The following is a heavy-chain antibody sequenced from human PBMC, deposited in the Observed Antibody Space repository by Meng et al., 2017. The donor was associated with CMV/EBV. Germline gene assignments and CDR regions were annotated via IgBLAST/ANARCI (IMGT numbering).Heavy chain of an antibody. CDR1: GFTLNNHA. CDR3: ARDHGYCGSTSCYRNLDC. Sequence: GESLKISCAASGFTLNNHAMHWVRQAPGKGLEWVAAISYDGTDEYYGYSVKGRFTISRDNSKNTLYLQMNSLRAEDTAVYYCARDHGYCGSTSCYRNLDCWGQGTLVTVSS. J-gene: IGHJ4*02. D-gene: IGHD2-2*02. CDR2: ISYDGTDE. V-gene: IGHV3-30*04.